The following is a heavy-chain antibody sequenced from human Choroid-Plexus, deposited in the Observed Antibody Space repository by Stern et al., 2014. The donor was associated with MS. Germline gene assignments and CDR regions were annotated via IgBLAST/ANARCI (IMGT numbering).Heavy chain of an antibody. CDR2: VSYDGSNK. CDR3: AKGRQYLTYFFDH. V-gene: IGHV3-30*18. D-gene: IGHD2/OR15-2a*01. J-gene: IGHJ5*02. CDR1: GFTLGSCA. Sequence: QLVQSGGGVVQPGRPLRLSCVASGFTLGSCAMHWVRQAPGKGLEWVAGVSYDGSNKYYADSVKGRFTISRDNSQNTLYMQMSSLRPEDTAVYYCAKGRQYLTYFFDHWGQGSLVTVSS.